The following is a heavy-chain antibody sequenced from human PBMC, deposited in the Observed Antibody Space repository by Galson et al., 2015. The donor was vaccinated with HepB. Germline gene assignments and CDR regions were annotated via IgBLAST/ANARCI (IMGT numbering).Heavy chain of an antibody. D-gene: IGHD3-3*01. J-gene: IGHJ5*02. Sequence: SVKVSCKASGGTFSSYAISWVRQAPGQGLEWMGGIIPIFGTANYAQKFQGRVTITADESTSTAYMELSSLRSEDTAVYYCAREARDGGDWFDPWGQGTLVTVSS. V-gene: IGHV1-69*13. CDR3: AREARDGGDWFDP. CDR1: GGTFSSYA. CDR2: IIPIFGTA.